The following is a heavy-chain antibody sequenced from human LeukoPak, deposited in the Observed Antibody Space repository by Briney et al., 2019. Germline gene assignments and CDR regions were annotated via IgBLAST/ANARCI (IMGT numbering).Heavy chain of an antibody. J-gene: IGHJ6*03. CDR1: GFTFNNYA. CDR3: AKGSRYNRGLLHYMDV. V-gene: IGHV3-23*01. CDR2: VSGSGGRT. Sequence: PGGSLRLSCAASGFTFNNYAMSWVRQAPGKGLEWVSGVSGSGGRTNYVDSVKGRFTISRDNSKNTVHLQLESLRVEDTAVYYCAKGSRYNRGLLHYMDVWGKGTTVTVSS. D-gene: IGHD3-16*02.